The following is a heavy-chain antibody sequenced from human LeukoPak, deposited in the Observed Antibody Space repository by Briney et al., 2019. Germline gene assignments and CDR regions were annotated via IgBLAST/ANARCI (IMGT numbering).Heavy chain of an antibody. V-gene: IGHV1-24*01. J-gene: IGHJ6*03. Sequence: ASVKVSCKVSGYTLTELSMHWVRQAPGKGLEWMGGFDPEDGETIYAQKFQGRVTMTEDTSTDTAYMELSSLRSEDTAVYYCARVPTRNYDILTGYYVAYYYYYMDVWGKGTTVTISS. D-gene: IGHD3-9*01. CDR2: FDPEDGET. CDR1: GYTLTELS. CDR3: ARVPTRNYDILTGYYVAYYYYYMDV.